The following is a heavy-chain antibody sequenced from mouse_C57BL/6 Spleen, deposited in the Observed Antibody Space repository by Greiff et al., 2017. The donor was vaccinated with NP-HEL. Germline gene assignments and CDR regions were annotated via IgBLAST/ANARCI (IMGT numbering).Heavy chain of an antibody. V-gene: IGHV1-50*01. CDR3: ARNYYGSSSPYYFDY. CDR2: IDPSDSYT. J-gene: IGHJ2*01. CDR1: GYTFTSYW. D-gene: IGHD1-1*01. Sequence: QVQLQQPGAELVKPGASVKLSCKASGYTFTSYWMQWVKQRPGQGLEWIGEIDPSDSYTNYNQKFKGKATLTVDTSSSTAYMQLSSLTSEDSAVYYCARNYYGSSSPYYFDYWGQGTTLTVSS.